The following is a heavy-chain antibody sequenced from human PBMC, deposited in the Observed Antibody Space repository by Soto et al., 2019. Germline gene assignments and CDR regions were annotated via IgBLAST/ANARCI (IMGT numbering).Heavy chain of an antibody. V-gene: IGHV4-59*08. J-gene: IGHJ4*01. CDR1: GDSISSYY. Sequence: PSETLSLTCIVSGDSISSYYWSWIRQPPGKGLEWIGHIHYTGSTKQNPSLKSRVTISLDTSENQFSLKLTSVTAADTAVYFCARRPPCSLNSCPFDCWGQGTLVTVSS. D-gene: IGHD2-2*01. CDR3: ARRPPCSLNSCPFDC. CDR2: IHYTGST.